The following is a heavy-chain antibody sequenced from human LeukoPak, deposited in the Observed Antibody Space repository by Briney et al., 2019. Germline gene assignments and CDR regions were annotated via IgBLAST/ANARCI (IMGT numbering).Heavy chain of an antibody. Sequence: GGSLRLACAAAGFTFSDYYMSWIRQAPGRGLGWVSYISSSGSTIYYADAVNGRFTISRDNANNPLYLQMNSLRDEDTAVYYCARGPPLYYYDSSAYYPHLVFAYWRQGTLVTVSS. D-gene: IGHD3-22*01. CDR2: ISSSGSTI. CDR3: ARGPPLYYYDSSAYYPHLVFAY. CDR1: GFTFSDYY. J-gene: IGHJ4*02. V-gene: IGHV3-11*01.